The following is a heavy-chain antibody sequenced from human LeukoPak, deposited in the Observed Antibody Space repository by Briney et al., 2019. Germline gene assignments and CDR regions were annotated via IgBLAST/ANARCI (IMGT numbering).Heavy chain of an antibody. CDR1: GFTFDDYW. J-gene: IGHJ4*02. CDR2: INTDGSRT. Sequence: GGSLRLSCVASGFTFDDYWMHWVRQIPGKGLVWISDINTDGSRTRYANSVRGRFTISRDNAKNTVYPQMNSLRADDTGIFYCLRGELTPGVGYWGQGTLVTVSS. V-gene: IGHV3-74*01. CDR3: LRGELTPGVGY. D-gene: IGHD1-1*01.